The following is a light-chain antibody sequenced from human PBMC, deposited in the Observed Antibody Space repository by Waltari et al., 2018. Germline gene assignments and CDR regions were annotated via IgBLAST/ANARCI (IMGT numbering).Light chain of an antibody. V-gene: IGLV2-14*03. J-gene: IGLJ1*01. Sequence: QSALTQPASVSGSPGPSITISCTGTSSDVGGYNYVSWYQQHPGKAPKLMIYDVSNRPSGVSNRFSGSKSGNTASLTISGLQAEDEADYYCSSYTSSSTYVLGTGTKVTVL. CDR2: DVS. CDR1: SSDVGGYNY. CDR3: SSYTSSSTYV.